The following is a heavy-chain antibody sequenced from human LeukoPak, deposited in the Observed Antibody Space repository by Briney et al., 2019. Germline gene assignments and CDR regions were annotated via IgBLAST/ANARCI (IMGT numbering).Heavy chain of an antibody. CDR2: INPSGGST. J-gene: IGHJ4*02. CDR1: GYTFTSYY. CDR3: ARDSWDDVSFDY. D-gene: IGHD1-1*01. V-gene: IGHV1-46*01. Sequence: ASVKVSCKASGYTFTSYYMHRVRQAPGQGLEWMGIINPSGGSTSYAQKFQGRVTMTRDTSTSTVYMELSSLRSEDTAVYYCARDSWDDVSFDYWGQGTLVTVSS.